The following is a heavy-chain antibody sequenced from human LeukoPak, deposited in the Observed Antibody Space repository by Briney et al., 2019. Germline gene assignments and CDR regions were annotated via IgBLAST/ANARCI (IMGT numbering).Heavy chain of an antibody. CDR1: GFTFSSYW. J-gene: IGHJ4*02. CDR2: INSDGSST. Sequence: PGGSQRLSCAASGFTFSSYWMHWVRQAPGKGLVWVSRINSDGSSTSYADSVKGRFTISRDNAKNTLYLQMNSLRAEDTAVYYCARWYYYDPSGADYWGQGTLVTVSS. CDR3: ARWYYYDPSGADY. D-gene: IGHD3-22*01. V-gene: IGHV3-74*01.